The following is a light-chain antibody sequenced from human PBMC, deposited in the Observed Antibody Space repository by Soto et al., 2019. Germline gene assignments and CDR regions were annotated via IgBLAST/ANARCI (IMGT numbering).Light chain of an antibody. CDR2: RNN. CDR3: HSYDSSLSGSV. Sequence: QSVLTQPPSVSGAPGQRDTISCTGSSSNIGAGYDVHWYQQLPGTAPKLLIYRNNNRPSGVPDRFSGSKSGTSASLAITGLQAEDEADYYCHSYDSSLSGSVFGGGTQLTVL. V-gene: IGLV1-40*01. CDR1: SSNIGAGYD. J-gene: IGLJ7*01.